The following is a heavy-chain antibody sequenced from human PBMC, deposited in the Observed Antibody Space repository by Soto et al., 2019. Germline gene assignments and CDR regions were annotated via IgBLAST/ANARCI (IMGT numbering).Heavy chain of an antibody. V-gene: IGHV4-59*08. Sequence: QVQLQESGPGLVKPSETLSLTCTVSGGSISYSYWSWIRQSPGEGLEWIGYIHNNGESNYNPSLKSRVTMSLHTSKNQVSLHLTSVTAADTAVYYCARQPPATAAFDIWGQGTMVTVSS. CDR2: IHNNGES. J-gene: IGHJ3*02. D-gene: IGHD5-12*01. CDR3: ARQPPATAAFDI. CDR1: GGSISYSY.